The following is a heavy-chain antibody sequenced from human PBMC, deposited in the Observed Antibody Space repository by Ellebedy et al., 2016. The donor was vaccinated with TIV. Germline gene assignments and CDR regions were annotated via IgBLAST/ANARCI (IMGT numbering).Heavy chain of an antibody. J-gene: IGHJ4*02. CDR2: IRDSGSVT. CDR3: AKSLFSAHRLYPFDY. CDR1: GFTFSDSY. D-gene: IGHD2/OR15-2a*01. V-gene: IGHV3-11*01. Sequence: PGGSLRLSCVASGFTFSDSYMSWIRQAPGKGLEWVAYIRDSGSVTYYADSVKGRFTISTDDSNTTLYLQMNSLTAEDTAVYYCAKSLFSAHRLYPFDYWGQGARVTVSS.